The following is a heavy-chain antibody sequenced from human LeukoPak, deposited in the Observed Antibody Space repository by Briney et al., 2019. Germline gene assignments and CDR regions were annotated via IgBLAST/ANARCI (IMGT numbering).Heavy chain of an antibody. D-gene: IGHD2-2*01. CDR1: GGSISSYY. Sequence: PSETLSLTCAVSGGSISSYYWSWVRQPAGKGLEWIGRIYTSGSTNYNPSLKSRVTMSVDTSKNQFSLKLSSVTAADTAVYYCARAIHCSSTSCYPVPSYYYYYMDVWGKGTTVTVSS. CDR3: ARAIHCSSTSCYPVPSYYYYYMDV. J-gene: IGHJ6*03. CDR2: IYTSGST. V-gene: IGHV4-4*07.